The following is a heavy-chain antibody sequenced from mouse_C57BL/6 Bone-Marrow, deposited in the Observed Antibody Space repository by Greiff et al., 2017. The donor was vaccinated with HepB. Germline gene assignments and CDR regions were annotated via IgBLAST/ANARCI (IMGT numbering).Heavy chain of an antibody. D-gene: IGHD1-1*01. CDR2: IHPNSGST. CDR1: GYTFTSYW. Sequence: VQLQQPGAELVKPGASVKLSCKASGYTFTSYWMHWVKQRPGQGLEWIGMIHPNSGSTNYNEKFKSKATLTVDKSSSTAYMQRSSLTSEDSAVYYCASLYYYGSSRNYFDYWGQGTTLTVSS. J-gene: IGHJ2*01. CDR3: ASLYYYGSSRNYFDY. V-gene: IGHV1-64*01.